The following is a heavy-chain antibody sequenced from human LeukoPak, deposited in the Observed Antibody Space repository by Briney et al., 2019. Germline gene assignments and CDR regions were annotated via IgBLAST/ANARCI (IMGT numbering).Heavy chain of an antibody. CDR2: ISGSGGST. CDR1: GGSISSGSYY. J-gene: IGHJ5*02. D-gene: IGHD4-17*01. V-gene: IGHV3-23*01. CDR3: AKQEVTTTDNWFDP. Sequence: ETLSLTCTVSGGSISSGSYYWSWIRQPAGKGLEWVSGISGSGGSTYYADSVKGRFTISRDNSKNTLYLQMNSLRAEDTAVYYCAKQEVTTTDNWFDPWGQGTLVTVSS.